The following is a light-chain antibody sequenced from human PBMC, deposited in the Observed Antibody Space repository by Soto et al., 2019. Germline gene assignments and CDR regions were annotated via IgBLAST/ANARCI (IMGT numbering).Light chain of an antibody. CDR2: VAS. Sequence: DIQMTQSPSSLSASVGDRVTITCQASQDIHQYLNWYQQKPGKPPNLLIYVASTLETGVPSRFSGRGSGTYFTFTVSTLQPEDIATYYCQQHEDFPLTFGPGTTGDI. V-gene: IGKV1-33*01. J-gene: IGKJ3*01. CDR3: QQHEDFPLT. CDR1: QDIHQY.